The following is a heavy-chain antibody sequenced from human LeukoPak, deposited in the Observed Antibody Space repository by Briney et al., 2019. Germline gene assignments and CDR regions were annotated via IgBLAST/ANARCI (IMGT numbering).Heavy chain of an antibody. D-gene: IGHD6-19*01. CDR1: GGSISSGGYY. J-gene: IGHJ4*02. V-gene: IGHV4-31*03. Sequence: SETLSLTCTVSGGSISSGGYYWSWIRQHPGKGLEWIGYIYYSGSTYYNPSLKSRVTISVDTSKNQFSLKLSSVTAADTAVYYCASGHPPGIAVAAAFFFDYWGQGTLVTVSS. CDR3: ASGHPPGIAVAAAFFFDY. CDR2: IYYSGST.